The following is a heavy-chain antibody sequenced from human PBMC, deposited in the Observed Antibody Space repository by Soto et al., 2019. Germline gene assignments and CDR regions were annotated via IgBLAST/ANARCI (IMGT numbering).Heavy chain of an antibody. CDR3: ASRYCSSTSCYYYYMDV. CDR2: IKQDGSEK. Sequence: PGGSLRLSCAASGFTISSYWMSWVRQAPGKGLEWVANIKQDGSEKYYVDSVKGRFTTSRDNAKNSLYLQMNSLRAEDTAVYYCASRYCSSTSCYYYYMDVWGKGTTVTVSS. D-gene: IGHD2-2*01. J-gene: IGHJ6*03. V-gene: IGHV3-7*01. CDR1: GFTISSYW.